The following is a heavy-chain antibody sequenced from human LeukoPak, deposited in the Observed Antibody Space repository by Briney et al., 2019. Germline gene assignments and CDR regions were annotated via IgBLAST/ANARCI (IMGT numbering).Heavy chain of an antibody. CDR3: ARDQNPWCGGDCYGAFDI. D-gene: IGHD2-21*01. Sequence: SETLSLTCTVSGGSISSSSYYWGWIRQPPGKGLEWIGSIYYSGSTYYNPSLKSRVTISVDTSKNQFSLKLSSVTAADTAVYYCARDQNPWCGGDCYGAFDIWGQGTMVTVSS. J-gene: IGHJ3*02. V-gene: IGHV4-39*07. CDR1: GGSISSSSYY. CDR2: IYYSGST.